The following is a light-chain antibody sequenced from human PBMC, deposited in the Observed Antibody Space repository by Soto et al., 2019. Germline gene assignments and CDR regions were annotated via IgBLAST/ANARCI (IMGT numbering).Light chain of an antibody. CDR2: AAS. Sequence: DIQMTQSPSRLSASVGDRVTITCRASQSIGYWLAWYQQKPGKAPNLLIYAASTLETGVPSRFSGSGSGTEFTLTISSLQPDDFATYYCQQYNSYSWTFGQGTKVDIK. V-gene: IGKV1-5*01. J-gene: IGKJ1*01. CDR3: QQYNSYSWT. CDR1: QSIGYW.